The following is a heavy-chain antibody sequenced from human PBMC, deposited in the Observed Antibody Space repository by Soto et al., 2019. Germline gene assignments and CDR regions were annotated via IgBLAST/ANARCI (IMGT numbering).Heavy chain of an antibody. CDR2: IKQDGSEK. V-gene: IGHV3-7*01. CDR3: ARVPAVYSSSWAYYYYGMDV. CDR1: GFTFSSYW. D-gene: IGHD6-13*01. J-gene: IGHJ6*02. Sequence: GGSLRLSCAASGFTFSSYWMSWVRQAPGKGLEWVANIKQDGSEKYYVDSVKGRFTISRDGAKNSLYLQMNSLRAEDTAVYYCARVPAVYSSSWAYYYYGMDVWGQGTTVTVSS.